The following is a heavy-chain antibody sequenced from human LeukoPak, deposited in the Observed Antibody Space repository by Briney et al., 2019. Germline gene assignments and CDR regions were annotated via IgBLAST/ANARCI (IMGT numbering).Heavy chain of an antibody. CDR3: AKERGSSSWYYFDY. CDR2: ISGSGGSA. J-gene: IGHJ4*02. V-gene: IGHV3-23*01. D-gene: IGHD6-13*01. Sequence: QPGGSLRLSCAASGFTFSSYAMSWVRQAPGKGLEWVSGISGSGGSAFYADSVKGRFTIFRDNSKNTLYLQMNSLRAEDTAVYYCAKERGSSSWYYFDYWGQGTLVTVSS. CDR1: GFTFSSYA.